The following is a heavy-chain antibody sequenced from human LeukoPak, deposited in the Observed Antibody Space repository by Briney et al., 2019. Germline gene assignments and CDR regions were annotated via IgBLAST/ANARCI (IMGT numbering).Heavy chain of an antibody. CDR3: ARHRLGDY. D-gene: IGHD3-22*01. Sequence: PGGSLRLSCAASGFTFSTDWMHWVRQAPGKGLVWVSRINTDGSITIYADSVKGRFTISRDNAKNSLYLQMNSLRAEDTAVYYFARHRLGDYWGQGTLVTVSS. V-gene: IGHV3-74*01. CDR1: GFTFSTDW. J-gene: IGHJ4*02. CDR2: INTDGSIT.